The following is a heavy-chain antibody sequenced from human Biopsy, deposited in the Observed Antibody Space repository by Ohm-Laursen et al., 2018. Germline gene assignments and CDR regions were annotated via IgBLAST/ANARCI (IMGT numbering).Heavy chain of an antibody. D-gene: IGHD5-12*01. J-gene: IGHJ6*02. V-gene: IGHV4-34*01. Sequence: GTLSLTCAVYGGSFSDYYWTWIRQPPGKGLEWIGEINHRGTTNYNPSLKSRATLSADSSNSQFSLRLTSVTAADTAIYYCARGSGYFKLDVWGQGTTVSVS. CDR2: INHRGTT. CDR3: ARGSGYFKLDV. CDR1: GGSFSDYY.